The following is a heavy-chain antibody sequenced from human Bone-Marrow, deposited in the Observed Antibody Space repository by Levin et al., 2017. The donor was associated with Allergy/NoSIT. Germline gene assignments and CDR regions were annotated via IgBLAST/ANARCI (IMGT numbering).Heavy chain of an antibody. CDR3: AKDHRIKYDFWSGYYSTNYYYYYYYMDV. CDR2: ISGSGGST. J-gene: IGHJ6*03. D-gene: IGHD3-3*01. V-gene: IGHV3-23*01. Sequence: GESLKISCAASGFTFSSYAMSWVRQAPGKGLEWVSAISGSGGSTYYADSVKGRFTISRDNSKNTLYLQMNSLRAEDTAVYYCAKDHRIKYDFWSGYYSTNYYYYYYYMDVWGKGTTVTVSS. CDR1: GFTFSSYA.